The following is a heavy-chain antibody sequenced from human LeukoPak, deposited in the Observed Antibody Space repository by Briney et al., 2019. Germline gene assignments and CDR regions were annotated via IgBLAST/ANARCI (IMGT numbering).Heavy chain of an antibody. CDR2: ISWNSGSI. J-gene: IGHJ4*02. D-gene: IGHD6-13*01. CDR1: GFTFRNYG. CDR3: AKSIGQQLRTKGLDY. Sequence: GASLRLSCAASGFTFRNYGMHWVRQAPEKGLEWVSGISWNSGSIGYADSVKGRFTISRDNAKNSLYLQMNSLRAEDTALYYCAKSIGQQLRTKGLDYWGQGTLVTVSS. V-gene: IGHV3-9*01.